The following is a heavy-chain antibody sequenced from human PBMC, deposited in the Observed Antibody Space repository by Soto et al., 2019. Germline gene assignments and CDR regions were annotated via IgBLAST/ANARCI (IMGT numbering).Heavy chain of an antibody. CDR3: AKDWRLSPRGLKGAFDI. Sequence: QVQLVESGGGVVQPGRSLRLSCAASGFTFSTYGMHWVRQAPGKGLEWVAVISYDGSKKYYVDSVKGRFTISRDNSKITLYLQMNSLRADDTAVYYCAKDWRLSPRGLKGAFDIWGQGTMVTVSS. CDR1: GFTFSTYG. J-gene: IGHJ3*02. D-gene: IGHD3-10*01. CDR2: ISYDGSKK. V-gene: IGHV3-30*18.